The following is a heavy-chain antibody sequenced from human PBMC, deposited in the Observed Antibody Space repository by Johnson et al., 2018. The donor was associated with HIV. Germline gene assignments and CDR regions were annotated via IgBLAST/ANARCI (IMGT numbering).Heavy chain of an antibody. V-gene: IGHV3-7*05. Sequence: VQLVESGGGLIQPGGSLRLSCAASGFTLSNHWMSWVRQAPGKGLEYVANVNQDGSAKFYVDSGKGRFTISRDNAKNSLYLQMNSLRDEDTAVYYCVTADRGSAWGQGTTVTVSS. CDR1: GFTLSNHW. J-gene: IGHJ3*01. CDR3: VTADRGSA. CDR2: VNQDGSAK. D-gene: IGHD1-26*01.